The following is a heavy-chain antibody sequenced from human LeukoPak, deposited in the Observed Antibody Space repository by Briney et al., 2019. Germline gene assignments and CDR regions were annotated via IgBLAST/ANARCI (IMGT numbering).Heavy chain of an antibody. V-gene: IGHV3-53*01. CDR2: IYSDLST. J-gene: IGHJ4*02. D-gene: IGHD3-10*01. CDR3: ARVGSPG. Sequence: GGSLRLSCAASGFTVGSNYMSWVRQAPGKGLEWVSVIYSDLSTYYADSVKGRFTISRDNSKNTLYLHMNSLRAEDTAVYYCARVGSPGWGQGTLVTVSS. CDR1: GFTVGSNY.